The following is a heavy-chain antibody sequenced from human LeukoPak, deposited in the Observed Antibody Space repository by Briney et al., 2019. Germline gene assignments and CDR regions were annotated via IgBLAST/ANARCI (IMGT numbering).Heavy chain of an antibody. V-gene: IGHV3-23*01. CDR3: AKGLEYFDY. Sequence: GGSLRLSCAASGFTFSTYAMSWVRQAPGKGLEWVSAISGSDGSTYYADSVKGRFTISRDNSKNTLYLQMNSLRAGDTAVYYCAKGLEYFDYWGQGTLVTVSS. CDR2: ISGSDGST. CDR1: GFTFSTYA. J-gene: IGHJ4*02. D-gene: IGHD3-3*01.